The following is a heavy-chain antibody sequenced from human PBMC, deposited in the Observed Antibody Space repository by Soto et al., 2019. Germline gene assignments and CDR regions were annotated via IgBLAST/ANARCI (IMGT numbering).Heavy chain of an antibody. CDR2: IYYSGST. J-gene: IGHJ4*02. V-gene: IGHV4-39*01. CDR3: ARQAGLLREYSYGKTPGSPDY. Sequence: SETLSLTCTVSGGSISSSSYYWGWIRQPPGKGLEWIGSIYYSGSTYYNPSLKSRVTISVDTSKNQFSLKLSSVTAADTAVYYCARQAGLLREYSYGKTPGSPDYWGQGTLVTVSS. D-gene: IGHD5-18*01. CDR1: GGSISSSSYY.